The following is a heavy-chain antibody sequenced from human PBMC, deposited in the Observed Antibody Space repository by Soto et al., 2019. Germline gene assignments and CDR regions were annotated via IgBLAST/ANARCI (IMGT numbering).Heavy chain of an antibody. D-gene: IGHD3-3*01. Sequence: SETLSLTCTVSGGSMSSYYWTWIRQPAGKGLEWIGRVYSSGGTHYSPSLKSRVTISLDTSKNQFSLRLLSVTDADTAVYFCARGQRFSDWFDPWGQGTLVTGSS. CDR3: ARGQRFSDWFDP. CDR2: VYSSGGT. J-gene: IGHJ5*02. CDR1: GGSMSSYY. V-gene: IGHV4-4*07.